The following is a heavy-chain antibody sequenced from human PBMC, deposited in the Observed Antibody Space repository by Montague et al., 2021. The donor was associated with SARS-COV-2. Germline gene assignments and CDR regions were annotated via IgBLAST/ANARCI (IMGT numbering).Heavy chain of an antibody. CDR2: IYYSGST. V-gene: IGHV4-59*13. Sequence: SETLSLTCTVSGGSISSYYWSWIRQPPGKGLEWIWYIYYSGSTNYNPSLKSRITISVYTSKNQFSLKLSYVTAADTAVYYCSRGAGYSSSWYLDFDIWGQGTLVTVSS. D-gene: IGHD6-13*01. CDR3: SRGAGYSSSWYLDFDI. J-gene: IGHJ4*02. CDR1: GGSISSYY.